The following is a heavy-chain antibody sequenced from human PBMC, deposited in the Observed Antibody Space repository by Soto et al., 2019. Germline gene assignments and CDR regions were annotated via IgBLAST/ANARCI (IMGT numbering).Heavy chain of an antibody. CDR1: GASISSGGYY. CDR2: IYYSGSA. D-gene: IGHD3-22*01. Sequence: QVQLQESGPGLVKPSQTLSLTCTVSGASISSGGYYWSWIRQHPGKGLEWIGYIYYSGSAYQNPSLKRRVTMSMDTSKNQFSLKLTSVTAADTAVYYCASLFNYYDSSGYAEYHFDHWGQGTLVTVSS. J-gene: IGHJ4*02. V-gene: IGHV4-31*03. CDR3: ASLFNYYDSSGYAEYHFDH.